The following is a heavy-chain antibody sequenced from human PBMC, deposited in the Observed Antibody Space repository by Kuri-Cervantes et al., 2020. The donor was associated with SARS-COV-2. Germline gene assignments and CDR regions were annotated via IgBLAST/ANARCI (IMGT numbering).Heavy chain of an antibody. Sequence: ASVKVSCKASGYTLTSNYMHWVRQAPGQGLEWMGVIDPSVGTINYAQKFQGRVTMTRETSTSTVYMELSSLTSDDTAVYYCARDHAAGRGAHCYSGSCYSAIPDYWGQGTLVTVSS. CDR1: GYTLTSNY. J-gene: IGHJ4*02. CDR3: ARDHAAGRGAHCYSGSCYSAIPDY. V-gene: IGHV1-46*01. CDR2: IDPSVGTI. D-gene: IGHD2-2*01.